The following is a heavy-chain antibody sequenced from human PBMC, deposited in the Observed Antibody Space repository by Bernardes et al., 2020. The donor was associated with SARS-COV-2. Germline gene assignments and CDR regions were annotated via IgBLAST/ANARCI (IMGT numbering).Heavy chain of an antibody. J-gene: IGHJ6*02. V-gene: IGHV4-34*10. CDR1: GGYFKGYF. CDR3: ARGVPGSGGLLPSYYYTLDV. CDR2: INLSGDA. Sequence: SETRSLTCVVYGGYFKGYFWNWIRQPPGKTLEWLGKINLSGDANYNPSLQSRIPMSGDTSKQQLSLRLTSVTAADTGVYYCARGVPGSGGLLPSYYYTLDVWGQGTTVTVSS. D-gene: IGHD2-15*01.